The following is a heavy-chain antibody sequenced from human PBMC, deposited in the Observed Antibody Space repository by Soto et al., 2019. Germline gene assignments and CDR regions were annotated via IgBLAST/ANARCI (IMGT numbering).Heavy chain of an antibody. CDR3: ARDFWAYTSGWYPDY. V-gene: IGHV3-33*01. J-gene: IGHJ4*02. Sequence: QVQLVESGGGVVQPGRSLRLSCAASGFTFSSYGMHWVRQAPGKGLELVALIWYDGSNKYHADSVKGRFTISRDNSKNTLYLQMNSLRAEDTAVYYCARDFWAYTSGWYPDYWGQGTLVTVSS. CDR1: GFTFSSYG. CDR2: IWYDGSNK. D-gene: IGHD6-19*01.